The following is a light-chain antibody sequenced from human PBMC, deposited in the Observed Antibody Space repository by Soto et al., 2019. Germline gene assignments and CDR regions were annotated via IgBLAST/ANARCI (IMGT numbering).Light chain of an antibody. CDR3: QQYNSFPPYT. J-gene: IGKJ3*01. Sequence: IHMTQSPSTLSASLGDRFTITCRASQDISNWMAWYQQKPGKAPILLIYGASTLQSGVPSRFSGSESGTEFNLTITSLQPGDFTTYYCQQYNSFPPYTFGPGTKVEI. CDR2: GAS. CDR1: QDISNW. V-gene: IGKV1-5*01.